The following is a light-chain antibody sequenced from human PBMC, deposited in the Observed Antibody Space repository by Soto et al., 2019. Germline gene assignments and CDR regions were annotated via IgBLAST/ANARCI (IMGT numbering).Light chain of an antibody. V-gene: IGKV3-20*01. CDR3: QQYGSSPWIT. CDR1: QSVSSSY. CDR2: GAS. Sequence: EIVLTQSPGTLSLSPGERATLSCRASQSVSSSYLAWYQQKPGQAPRLLIYGASSRATGIPDRFSGSGSGTDFTLIISRLEPEDFAVYYCQQYGSSPWITFGQGTRLEIK. J-gene: IGKJ5*01.